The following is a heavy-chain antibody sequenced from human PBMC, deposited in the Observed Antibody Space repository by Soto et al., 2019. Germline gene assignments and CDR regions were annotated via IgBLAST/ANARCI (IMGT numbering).Heavy chain of an antibody. CDR3: ATNPKITGTTSYNYYYYGMDV. Sequence: ASETLSLTCAVYGGSFSGYYWSWIRQPPGKGLEWIGEINHSGSTNYNPSLKSRVTISVDTSKNQFSLKLSSVTAADTAVYYCATNPKITGTTSYNYYYYGMDVWGQGTTVTVSS. J-gene: IGHJ6*02. CDR2: INHSGST. D-gene: IGHD1-20*01. V-gene: IGHV4-34*01. CDR1: GGSFSGYY.